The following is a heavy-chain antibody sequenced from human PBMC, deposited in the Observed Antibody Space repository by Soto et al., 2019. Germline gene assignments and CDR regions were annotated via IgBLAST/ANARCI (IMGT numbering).Heavy chain of an antibody. V-gene: IGHV4-61*01. D-gene: IGHD6-13*01. J-gene: IGHJ4*02. Sequence: PSETLSLTCTVSGGSVSSVSYYWTWIRQSPGKGLEWMGYIIYSGNTDYNPPLQSRVTISVDSSKNQLSLKLSSVTAADTAVYYCARQRIAGAQYYFDYWGQGMLVTVSS. CDR2: IIYSGNT. CDR1: GGSVSSVSYY. CDR3: ARQRIAGAQYYFDY.